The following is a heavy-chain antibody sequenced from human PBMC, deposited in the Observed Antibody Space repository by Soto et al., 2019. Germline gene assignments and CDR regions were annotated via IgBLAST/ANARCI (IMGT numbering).Heavy chain of an antibody. J-gene: IGHJ4*02. Sequence: GGSLRLSCAASGFTFSSYAMSWVRQAPGKGLEWVSSITSDSSYTYYADSVKGRFTISRDNSKNTLYLQIISLRAEDTAVYFCANRHSYYFDYWGQGALVTVSS. CDR2: ITSDSSYT. V-gene: IGHV3-23*05. CDR3: ANRHSYYFDY. CDR1: GFTFSSYA.